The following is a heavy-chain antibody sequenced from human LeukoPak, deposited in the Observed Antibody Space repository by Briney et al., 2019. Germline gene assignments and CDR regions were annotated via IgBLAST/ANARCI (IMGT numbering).Heavy chain of an antibody. J-gene: IGHJ4*02. D-gene: IGHD6-13*01. CDR3: AKGEGSSWYYFDY. CDR1: GFTFSSYG. CDR2: IRYDGSNK. Sequence: GGSLRLSCAASGFTFSSYGMHWVRQAPGKGLEWVAFIRYDGSNKYYADSVKGRFTISRDNSKNTLYLQMNSLRAEDTAVYYCAKGEGSSWYYFDYWGQGTLVTVSS. V-gene: IGHV3-30*02.